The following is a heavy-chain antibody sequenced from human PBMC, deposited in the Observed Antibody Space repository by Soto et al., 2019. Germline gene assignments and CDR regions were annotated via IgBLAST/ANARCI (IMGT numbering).Heavy chain of an antibody. V-gene: IGHV3-23*01. CDR3: VKTRLAGGFDY. CDR1: GFTFNNYA. J-gene: IGHJ4*02. D-gene: IGHD3-16*01. CDR2: ISASGGST. Sequence: EVQLLDSGGGLVQHGGSLRLSCAASGFTFNNYAMSWVRQAPGKGLEWVSSISASGGSTNYADSVKGRFTISRDNSENTVYLQMNSLRAEDTAVYYCVKTRLAGGFDYWGQGSLVTVSS.